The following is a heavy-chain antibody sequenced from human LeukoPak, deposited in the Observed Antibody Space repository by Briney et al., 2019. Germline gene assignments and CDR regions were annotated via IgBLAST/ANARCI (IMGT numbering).Heavy chain of an antibody. D-gene: IGHD6-13*01. Sequence: ASVKVSCKASGYTFTGYYMHWGGQAPGQGLEWMGWINPNSGGTNYAQKFQGRVTMTRDTSISTAYMELSRLRSDDTAVYYCARGIFPGIAAAGFDPWGQGTLVTVSS. J-gene: IGHJ5*02. CDR3: ARGIFPGIAAAGFDP. V-gene: IGHV1-2*02. CDR2: INPNSGGT. CDR1: GYTFTGYY.